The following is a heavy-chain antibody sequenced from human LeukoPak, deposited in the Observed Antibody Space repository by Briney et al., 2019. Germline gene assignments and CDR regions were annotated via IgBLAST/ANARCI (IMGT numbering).Heavy chain of an antibody. D-gene: IGHD2-2*01. CDR3: ARERLPAALDY. CDR2: ISYDGSNK. V-gene: IGHV3-30-3*01. J-gene: IGHJ4*02. CDR1: GFTFSSYA. Sequence: GGSLRLSCADSGFTFSSYAMQWVRQAPGKELEWVAVISYDGSNKYYADSVKGRFTISRDNSKNTLYLQMNSLRAEDTAVYYCARERLPAALDYWGQGILVTVSS.